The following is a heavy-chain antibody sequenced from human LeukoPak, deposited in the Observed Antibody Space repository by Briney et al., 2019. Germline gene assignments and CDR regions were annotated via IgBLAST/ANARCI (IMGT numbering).Heavy chain of an antibody. Sequence: PSETLSHTCTVSGGSISSSSYYWGWIRQPPGKGLEWIGSIYYSGSTYYNPSLKSRVTISVDTSKNQFSLKLSSVTAADTAVYYCARGGGVCSSTSCYTYFDYWGQGTLVTVSS. J-gene: IGHJ4*02. CDR3: ARGGGVCSSTSCYTYFDY. V-gene: IGHV4-39*01. D-gene: IGHD2-2*02. CDR2: IYYSGST. CDR1: GGSISSSSYY.